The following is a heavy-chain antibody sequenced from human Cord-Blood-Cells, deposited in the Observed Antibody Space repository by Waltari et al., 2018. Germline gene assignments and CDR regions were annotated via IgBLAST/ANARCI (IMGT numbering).Heavy chain of an antibody. D-gene: IGHD7-27*01. Sequence: QVQLVQSGAEVKKPGASVTVSCKASGYTFTGYYMHWVRKAPGQGLEWMGWNNPNSGGTNDAQNFQGRVTMTRITSISTAYMELSRLRSDDTAVYYCARLSNWDPPDYWGQGTLVTVSS. CDR3: ARLSNWDPPDY. CDR2: NNPNSGGT. J-gene: IGHJ4*02. V-gene: IGHV1-2*02. CDR1: GYTFTGYY.